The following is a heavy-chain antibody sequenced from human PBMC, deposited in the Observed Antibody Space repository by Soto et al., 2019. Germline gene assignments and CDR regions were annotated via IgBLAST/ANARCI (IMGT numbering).Heavy chain of an antibody. J-gene: IGHJ5*02. Sequence: QVQLQESGPGLVKPSQTLSLTCTVSGGSISSGGYYWSWIRQHPGKGLEWIGYIYYRGSTYYNPSVQSRVTRAVDTSKKQSPLTRSSVTAADTAVYYCARGRGTWVQGTLGTVSP. CDR2: IYYRGST. V-gene: IGHV4-31*03. CDR1: GGSISSGGYY. CDR3: ARGRGT.